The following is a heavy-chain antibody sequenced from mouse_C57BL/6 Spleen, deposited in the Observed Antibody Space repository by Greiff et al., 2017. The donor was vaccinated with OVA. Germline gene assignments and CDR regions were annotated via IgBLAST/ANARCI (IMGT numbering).Heavy chain of an antibody. CDR2: IYPGSGST. V-gene: IGHV1-55*01. D-gene: IGHD2-3*01. Sequence: QVQLQQSGAELVKPGASVKMSCKASGYTFTSYWITWVKQRPGQGLEWIGDIYPGSGSTNYNEKFKSKATLTVDTSSSTAYMQLRSLTSEDSAVSFCACCGFYDSSGYFDVWGTGTTVTVSS. CDR3: ACCGFYDSSGYFDV. CDR1: GYTFTSYW. J-gene: IGHJ1*03.